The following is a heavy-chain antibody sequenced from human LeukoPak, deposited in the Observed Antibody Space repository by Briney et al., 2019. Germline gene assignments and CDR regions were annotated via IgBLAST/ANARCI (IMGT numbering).Heavy chain of an antibody. Sequence: GGSLRLSCAASGFTVSSNYMSWVRQAPGKGLEWVSVIYSGGSTYYADSVKGGFTISRDNSKNTLYLQMNSLRAEDTAVYYCARASDDILTGYYNNYFDYWGQGTLVTVSS. CDR3: ARASDDILTGYYNNYFDY. J-gene: IGHJ4*02. D-gene: IGHD3-9*01. CDR2: IYSGGST. CDR1: GFTVSSNY. V-gene: IGHV3-53*01.